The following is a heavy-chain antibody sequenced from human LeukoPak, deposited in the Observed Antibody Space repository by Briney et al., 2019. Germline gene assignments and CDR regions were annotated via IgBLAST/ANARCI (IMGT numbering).Heavy chain of an antibody. V-gene: IGHV3-23*01. J-gene: IGHJ4*02. CDR3: AKGRIQSYMAPEY. D-gene: IGHD5-18*01. CDR2: ISDTGGST. CDR1: AFTFGSFG. Sequence: RSGGSLRLSCAASAFTFGSFGMSWVRQAPGKGLEWVSAISDTGGSTFYADSVKGRFTISRDNSKNTQYLQMNSLRAEDTAVYYCAKGRIQSYMAPEYWGQGTLVTVSS.